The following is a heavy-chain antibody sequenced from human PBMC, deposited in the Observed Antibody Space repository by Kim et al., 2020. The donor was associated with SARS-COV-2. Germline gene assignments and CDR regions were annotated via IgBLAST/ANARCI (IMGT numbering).Heavy chain of an antibody. CDR3: ATIWGYGPDY. D-gene: IGHD5-12*01. V-gene: IGHV1-24*01. Sequence: ASVKVSCKVSGYGLRDLSMHWVRQAPGKGLEWMGSVDAEDGNTMYAQKFQGRITMTEDISTDTGYMELTSLKSEDTAVYYCATIWGYGPDYWGQGTLITVSS. CDR2: VDAEDGNT. CDR1: GYGLRDLS. J-gene: IGHJ4*02.